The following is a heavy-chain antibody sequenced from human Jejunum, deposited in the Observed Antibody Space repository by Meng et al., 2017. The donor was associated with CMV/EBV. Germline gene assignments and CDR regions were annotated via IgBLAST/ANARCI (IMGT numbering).Heavy chain of an antibody. Sequence: FSSFWMSWVRQAPGKGLEWVANIKQAGSETYYVDSVKGRFTISRDNAKNSLYLQMNSLRAEDTAVYYCARSGILTYSSSWYVISYWGQGTLVTVSS. CDR1: FSSFW. CDR2: IKQAGSET. V-gene: IGHV3-7*01. CDR3: ARSGILTYSSSWYVISY. D-gene: IGHD6-13*01. J-gene: IGHJ4*02.